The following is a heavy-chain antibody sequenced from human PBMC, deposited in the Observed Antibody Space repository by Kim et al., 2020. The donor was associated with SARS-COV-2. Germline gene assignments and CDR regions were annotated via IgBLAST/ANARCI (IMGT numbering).Heavy chain of an antibody. J-gene: IGHJ4*02. V-gene: IGHV1-69*13. D-gene: IGHD2-15*01. CDR1: GGTFSSYA. Sequence: SVKVSCKASGGTFSSYAISWVRQAPGQGLEWMGGIIPIFGTANYAQKFQGRVTITADESTSTAYMELSSLRSEDTAVYYCARGGSLGYCSGGSCYSGDYWGQGTLVTVSS. CDR3: ARGGSLGYCSGGSCYSGDY. CDR2: IIPIFGTA.